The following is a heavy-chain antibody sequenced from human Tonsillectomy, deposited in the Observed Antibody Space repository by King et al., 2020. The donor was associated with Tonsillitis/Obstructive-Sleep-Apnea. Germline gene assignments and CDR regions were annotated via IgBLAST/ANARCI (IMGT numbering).Heavy chain of an antibody. V-gene: IGHV3-30*18. CDR3: AKDLRNSWTFDY. D-gene: IGHD6-13*01. CDR2: ISNVEKNK. J-gene: IGHJ4*02. Sequence: VQLVESGGGVVQPGRSLRLSCAASGFTFSSYGMHWVRQAPGKGLEWVAIISNVEKNKFYADSVKGRFTISRDNSKSTLYLQMNSLRTDDTAVYYCAKDLRNSWTFDYWGQGTLVTVSS. CDR1: GFTFSSYG.